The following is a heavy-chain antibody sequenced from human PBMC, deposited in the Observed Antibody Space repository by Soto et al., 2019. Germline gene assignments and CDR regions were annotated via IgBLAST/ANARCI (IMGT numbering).Heavy chain of an antibody. V-gene: IGHV4-31*03. CDR2: IYYSGST. J-gene: IGHJ6*02. CDR3: AGSLVQLWPYYYYYYCMDV. Sequence: SETMSLTCTVSGGSISSGGYYWSWIRQHPGKGLEWIGYIYYSGSTYYNPSLKSRVTMSVDTSKNHFSLKLSSVTAADTAVYYCAGSLVQLWPYYYYYYCMDVWGQGTTVTVSS. D-gene: IGHD5-18*01. CDR1: GGSISSGGYY.